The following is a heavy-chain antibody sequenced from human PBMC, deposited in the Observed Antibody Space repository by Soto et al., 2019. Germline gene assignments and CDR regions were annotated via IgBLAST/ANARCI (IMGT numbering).Heavy chain of an antibody. CDR3: ARDRVDCSGGNCWRSVEDT. CDR2: PLCGGT. V-gene: IGHV1-46*01. D-gene: IGHD2-15*01. Sequence: PLCGGTSYAQKSQGRLTMTRDTSTSTVYMELSSLRSEDTAVYYCARDRVDCSGGNCWRSVEDTWGQGTLVTVSS. J-gene: IGHJ5*02.